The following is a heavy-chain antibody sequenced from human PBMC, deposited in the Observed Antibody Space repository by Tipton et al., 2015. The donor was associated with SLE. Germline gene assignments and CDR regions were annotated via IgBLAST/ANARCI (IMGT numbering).Heavy chain of an antibody. J-gene: IGHJ4*02. Sequence: SLRLSCAASGFTFSYYGMHWVRQAPGKGLEWVAFIRYDGSNKYYADSVKGRFTISRDNSKNTLYLQMNSLRAEDTAVHYCAKESSSWYYFDYWGQGTLVTVSS. CDR1: GFTFSYYG. CDR2: IRYDGSNK. CDR3: AKESSSWYYFDY. V-gene: IGHV3-30*02. D-gene: IGHD6-13*01.